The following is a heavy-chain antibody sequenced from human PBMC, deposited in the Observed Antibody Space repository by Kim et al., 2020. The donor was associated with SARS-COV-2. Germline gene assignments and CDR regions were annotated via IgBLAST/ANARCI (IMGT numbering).Heavy chain of an antibody. CDR3: ARDLLGSGDLDY. D-gene: IGHD3-10*01. V-gene: IGHV3-30*01. J-gene: IGHJ4*02. Sequence: YDADSVKGRFTISRDNSKNKMYLQMNSLRAEDTAVYYCARDLLGSGDLDYWGQGTLVTVSS.